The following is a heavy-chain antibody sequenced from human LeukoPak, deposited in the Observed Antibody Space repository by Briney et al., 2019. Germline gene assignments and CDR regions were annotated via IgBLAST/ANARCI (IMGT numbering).Heavy chain of an antibody. V-gene: IGHV1-2*06. Sequence: ASVKVSCKASGYTFTGYYMHWVRQAPGQGLEWMGRINPNSGGTNYAQKFQGRVTMTRDTSISTAYMELSRLRSDDTAAYYCAREDYDFWSGYYGSYAFDIWGQGTMVTVSS. CDR1: GYTFTGYY. D-gene: IGHD3-3*01. CDR2: INPNSGGT. CDR3: AREDYDFWSGYYGSYAFDI. J-gene: IGHJ3*02.